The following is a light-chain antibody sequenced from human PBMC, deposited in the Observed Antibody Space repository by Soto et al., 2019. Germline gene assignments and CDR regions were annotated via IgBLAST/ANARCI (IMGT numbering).Light chain of an antibody. V-gene: IGLV1-44*01. CDR1: SSNIGSNA. Sequence: QSVLAQPPSASGTPGQRVTISCSGGSSNIGSNAVTWYRQLPGTAPKLLIYSNNQRPSGVPDRFSGSKSGTSASLAISGLQSEDEADYYCAAWDDILNGYVFGGGTKVTVL. CDR3: AAWDDILNGYV. J-gene: IGLJ1*01. CDR2: SNN.